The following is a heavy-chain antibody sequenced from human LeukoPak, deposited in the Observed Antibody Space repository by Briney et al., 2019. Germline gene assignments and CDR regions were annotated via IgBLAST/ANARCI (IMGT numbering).Heavy chain of an antibody. D-gene: IGHD1-26*01. V-gene: IGHV3-21*01. J-gene: IGHJ4*02. Sequence: GGSLRLSCAASGFTFSNYAMNWVRQAPGKGLEWVSSISTSSDFIYYADSMKGRFTISRDSAKNSLYLQMNSLRAEDTAMYYCARDKAGGSYSGPFDYWGQGTLVTVSS. CDR1: GFTFSNYA. CDR3: ARDKAGGSYSGPFDY. CDR2: ISTSSDFI.